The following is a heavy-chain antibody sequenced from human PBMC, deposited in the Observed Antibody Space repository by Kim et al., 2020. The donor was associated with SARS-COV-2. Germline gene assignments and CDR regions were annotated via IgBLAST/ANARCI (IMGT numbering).Heavy chain of an antibody. CDR3: ARSGQWLPQPWYFDL. D-gene: IGHD6-19*01. J-gene: IGHJ2*01. V-gene: IGHV3-30-3*01. CDR2: ISYDGSNK. CDR1: GFTFSSYA. Sequence: GGSLRLSCAASGFTFSSYAMHWVRQAPGKGLEWVAVISYDGSNKYYADSVKGRFTISRDNSKNTLYLQMNSLRAEDTAVYYCARSGQWLPQPWYFDLWGRGTLVTVSS.